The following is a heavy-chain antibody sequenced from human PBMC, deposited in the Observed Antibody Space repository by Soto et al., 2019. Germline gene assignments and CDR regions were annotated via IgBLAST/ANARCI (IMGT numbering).Heavy chain of an antibody. Sequence: QVQLVQSGAELRQPGSSVRVSCKASGGTLSKFGIAWFRQAPGQRPEWMVNILPIFDEPTYAFTLKNRLIMVADKSNDVVYMELGSLTSEDTDIYYCAKDRPYNLRGYIRHHDASDVWGQGT. J-gene: IGHJ3*01. CDR3: AKDRPYNLRGYIRHHDASDV. V-gene: IGHV1-69*06. CDR1: GGTLSKFG. CDR2: ILPIFDEP. D-gene: IGHD5-12*01.